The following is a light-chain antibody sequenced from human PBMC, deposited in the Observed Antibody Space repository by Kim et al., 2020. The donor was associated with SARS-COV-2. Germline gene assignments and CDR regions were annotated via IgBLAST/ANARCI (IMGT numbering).Light chain of an antibody. CDR3: QHYNNWPPWT. V-gene: IGKV3-15*01. CDR2: GAS. J-gene: IGKJ1*01. Sequence: SPGERVTLSCRASQSVGSYLAWYQQKPGQAPRLLIYGASTRATGIPARFSGSGSGTEFTLTIGSLQSEDFAVYYCQHYNNWPPWTFGQGTKVDIK. CDR1: QSVGSY.